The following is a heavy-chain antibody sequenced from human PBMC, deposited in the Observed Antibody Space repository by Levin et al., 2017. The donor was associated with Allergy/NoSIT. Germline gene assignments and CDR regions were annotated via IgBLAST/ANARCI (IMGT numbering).Heavy chain of an antibody. CDR2: INPNTGAT. V-gene: IGHV1-2*02. J-gene: IGHJ4*02. CDR1: GYTFTGYY. D-gene: IGHD2/OR15-2a*01. CDR3: ARESMASL. Sequence: GASVKVSCKASGYTFTGYYIHWVRQAPGQGLEWMGWINPNTGATNYAQKFQGRVTMTRDTSIDTAYMELSRLTSDDTAVYYCARESMASLWGQGTLVTVSS.